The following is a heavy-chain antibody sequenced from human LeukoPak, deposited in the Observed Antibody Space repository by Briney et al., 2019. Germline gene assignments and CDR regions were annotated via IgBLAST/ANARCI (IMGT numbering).Heavy chain of an antibody. D-gene: IGHD5-12*01. CDR2: FYDSTSS. Sequence: PWETLSLTCTVSGGSIRSRNYYWDWIRQPPGKGLEWIGNFYDSTSSYYTPSLNRRVTISGDTSKNQFSLKLTSVTAADTAVYYCARHTRPGCSGYENAFDIWGQGTMVTVSS. CDR3: ARHTRPGCSGYENAFDI. J-gene: IGHJ3*02. CDR1: GGSIRSRNYY. V-gene: IGHV4-39*01.